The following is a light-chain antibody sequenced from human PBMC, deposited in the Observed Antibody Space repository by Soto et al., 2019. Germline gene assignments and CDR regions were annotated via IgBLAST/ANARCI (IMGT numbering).Light chain of an antibody. Sequence: QSVLTQPASVSGSPGQSITISCTGTSSDVGVYNFVSWYQQHPGKAPKLMIYEVSNRPSGVSNRFSGSKSGNTASLTISGLQAEDEADYYCTSHTSSNTWVFGGGTKLTVL. CDR3: TSHTSSNTWV. CDR1: SSDVGVYNF. J-gene: IGLJ3*02. V-gene: IGLV2-14*01. CDR2: EVS.